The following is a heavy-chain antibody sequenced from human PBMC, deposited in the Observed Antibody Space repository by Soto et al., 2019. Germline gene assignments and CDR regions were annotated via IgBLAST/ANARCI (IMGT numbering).Heavy chain of an antibody. CDR2: IKQDGSEK. V-gene: IGHV3-7*03. CDR3: PRAHDFWSGSPYYFDS. D-gene: IGHD3-3*01. Sequence: GGSLRLSCAASGGTLSSYWMSWVRQAPGKGLEWVGNIKQDGSEKYYVDSLNRRFTISRDNPKTSLYLPMNSLRAEDTAVYYCPRAHDFWSGSPYYFDSWGQGTLVTVSS. J-gene: IGHJ4*02. CDR1: GGTLSSYW.